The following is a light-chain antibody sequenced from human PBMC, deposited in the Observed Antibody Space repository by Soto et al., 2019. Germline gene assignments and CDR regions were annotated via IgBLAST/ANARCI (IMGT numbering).Light chain of an antibody. J-gene: IGKJ5*01. CDR2: GAS. CDR3: QQSYSTPAT. V-gene: IGKV1-39*01. Sequence: DIQMTQSPSTLSASVGDRVTIKYLHWYQQKSGEAPKLLIYGASILQGGVPSRFSGSGSGTDFTLTISSLQPEDFATYYCQQSYSTPATFGQGTRLEIK.